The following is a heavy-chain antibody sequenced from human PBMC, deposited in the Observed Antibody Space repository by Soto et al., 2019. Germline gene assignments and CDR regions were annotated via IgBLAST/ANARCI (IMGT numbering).Heavy chain of an antibody. J-gene: IGHJ6*02. Sequence: QVQLVESGGGVVQPGRSLRLSCAASGFTFSSYCMHWVRQAPGKGLEWVAVISYDGSNKYYADSVKGRFTISRDNSKNTLYLQMNSLRAEDTAVYYCAKPRGGYSGYYYYGMYVWGQGTTVTVSS. V-gene: IGHV3-30*18. CDR2: ISYDGSNK. CDR1: GFTFSSYC. D-gene: IGHD5-12*01. CDR3: AKPRGGYSGYYYYGMYV.